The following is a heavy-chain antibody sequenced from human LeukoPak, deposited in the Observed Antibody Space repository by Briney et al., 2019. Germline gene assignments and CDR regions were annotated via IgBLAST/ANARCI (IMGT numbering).Heavy chain of an antibody. CDR1: EDSVSSNSVT. V-gene: IGHV6-1*01. D-gene: IGHD2-2*01. Sequence: SQTLSLTCAISEDSVSSNSVTWNWIRQSPSRGLEWLGRTYYRSTWYNDYAVTVRGRITVNPDTSKNQFSLHLNSVTPEDTAVYYCARRLTQYDCFDPWGQGILVTVSS. CDR3: ARRLTQYDCFDP. CDR2: TYYRSTWYN. J-gene: IGHJ5*02.